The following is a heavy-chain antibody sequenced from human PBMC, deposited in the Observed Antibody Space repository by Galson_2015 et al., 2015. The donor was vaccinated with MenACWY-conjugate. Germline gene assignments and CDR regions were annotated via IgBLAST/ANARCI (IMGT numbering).Heavy chain of an antibody. Sequence: QSGAEVTKPGESLQISCTGSGYSFTNYWIGWVRQMPGRGLEWMGLIDPHNSNTRYSPSFQGQVTISADESISTAFLQWSSLKASDTAMYYCARHPPGGRGMDVWGRGTTVTVSS. J-gene: IGHJ6*02. CDR2: IDPHNSNT. CDR1: GYSFTNYW. V-gene: IGHV5-51*01. CDR3: ARHPPGGRGMDV. D-gene: IGHD1-26*01.